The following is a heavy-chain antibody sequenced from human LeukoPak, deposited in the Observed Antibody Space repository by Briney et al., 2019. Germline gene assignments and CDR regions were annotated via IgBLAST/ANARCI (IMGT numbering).Heavy chain of an antibody. V-gene: IGHV3-23*01. D-gene: IGHD2-8*02. CDR2: ISDSGHDT. CDR3: ASGGLLDYYGMDV. CDR1: GFTFPNYD. Sequence: PGGSLRLSCAASGFTFPNYDMSWVRQAPGKGLEWVSTISDSGHDTSYADSVKGRFTISRDNSKNTLYLQMNSLRAEDTAVYYCASGGLLDYYGMDVWGQGTTVTVSS. J-gene: IGHJ6*02.